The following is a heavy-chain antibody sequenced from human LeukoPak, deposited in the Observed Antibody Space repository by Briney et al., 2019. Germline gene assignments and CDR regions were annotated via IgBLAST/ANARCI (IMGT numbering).Heavy chain of an antibody. CDR3: ARGTGDSCKD. D-gene: IGHD3-22*01. Sequence: SQTLSLTCAISGDSVSSNSVTWNWIRQSPSRGLEWLGRTYYRSTWYNDYAVSVRGRITVNPDTSKNQFSLHLNSVTPEDTAVYYCARGTGDSCKDWGLGTLVTVSS. CDR2: TYYRSTWYN. J-gene: IGHJ4*02. CDR1: GDSVSSNSVT. V-gene: IGHV6-1*01.